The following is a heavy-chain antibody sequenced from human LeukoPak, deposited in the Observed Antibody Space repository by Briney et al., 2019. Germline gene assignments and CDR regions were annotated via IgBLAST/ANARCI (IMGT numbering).Heavy chain of an antibody. CDR3: ARDPSNTSGWKTWFDT. Sequence: ASVKVSCKASGYTFTSYDINWVRQATGQGLEWMGWMNPNSGNTGYAQKFQGRVTITRNTSISTAYMELSSLRSDDTAFYYCARDPSNTSGWKTWFDTWGQGTLVTVS. CDR2: MNPNSGNT. D-gene: IGHD6-19*01. CDR1: GYTFTSYD. J-gene: IGHJ5*02. V-gene: IGHV1-8*03.